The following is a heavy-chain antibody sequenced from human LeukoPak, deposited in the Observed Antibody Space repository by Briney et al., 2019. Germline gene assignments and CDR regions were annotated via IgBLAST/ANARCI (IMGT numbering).Heavy chain of an antibody. J-gene: IGHJ4*02. D-gene: IGHD3-3*01. CDR1: GFTFNNYN. V-gene: IGHV3-21*01. CDR3: ARERTDFWSGYKDY. Sequence: PGGSLRLSCAASGFTFNNYNMNWVRQAPGKGPEWLSSISTTSTYIYYADSVKGRFTISRDNAKNSLYLQMSSLRAEDTALYYCARERTDFWSGYKDYWGQGTLVTVSS. CDR2: ISTTSTYI.